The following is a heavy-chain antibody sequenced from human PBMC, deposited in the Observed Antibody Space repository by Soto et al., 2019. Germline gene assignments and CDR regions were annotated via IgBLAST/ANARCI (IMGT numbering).Heavy chain of an antibody. V-gene: IGHV1-18*01. CDR3: ARSRYYFDY. CDR1: GYTLKNYG. CDR2: IKVDNGDT. J-gene: IGHJ4*02. Sequence: QVHLVQSGGEVKKPGASVKVSCKASGYTLKNYGIGWVRQAPGLGPEWVGWIKVDNGDTKYAEKLQGRVTLTTDTSTSTASMELRNLRSDDTAFYYCARSRYYFDYWGQGTLVTVSS.